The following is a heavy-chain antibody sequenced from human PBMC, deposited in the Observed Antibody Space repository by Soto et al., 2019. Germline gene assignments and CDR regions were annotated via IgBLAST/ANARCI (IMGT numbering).Heavy chain of an antibody. V-gene: IGHV1-2*02. CDR1: GYVFTSYY. J-gene: IGHJ4*02. Sequence: QAQLVQSGAEVKKPGASVKVSCKASGYVFTSYYVHWVRQAPGQSLQWMGWINPNGGNTHYVQKFQGRLTLTRDTSVSTVYMDLNRLTSDDTAIYEGARELIGGGSFRRAYFDFWGQGTRV. CDR3: ARELIGGGSFRRAYFDF. D-gene: IGHD6-25*01. CDR2: INPNGGNT.